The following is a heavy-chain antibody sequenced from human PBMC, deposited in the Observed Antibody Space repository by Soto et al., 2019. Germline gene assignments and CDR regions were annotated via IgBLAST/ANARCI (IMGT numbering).Heavy chain of an antibody. D-gene: IGHD2-2*01. CDR1: GYTFTSYA. Sequence: ASVKVSCKASGYTFTSYAIHWVRQAPGQRLEWMGWINAGNGNTKYSQKFQGRVTITRDTSASTAYMDLSSLRSEDTAVYYCARDHQPRPGWFDPWGQGTLVTVSS. J-gene: IGHJ5*02. V-gene: IGHV1-3*01. CDR3: ARDHQPRPGWFDP. CDR2: INAGNGNT.